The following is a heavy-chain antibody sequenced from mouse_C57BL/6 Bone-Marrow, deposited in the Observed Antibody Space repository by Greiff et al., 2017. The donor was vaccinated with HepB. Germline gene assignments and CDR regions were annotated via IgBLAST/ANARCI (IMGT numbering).Heavy chain of an antibody. CDR1: GFTFSDYY. CDR3: ARRGDYDGDYYAMDY. Sequence: EVHLVESGGGLVQPGGSLKLSCAASGFTFSDYYMYWVRQTPEKRLEWVAYISNGGGSTYYPDTVKGRFTISRDNAKKTLYLQMSRLKSEDTAMYYCARRGDYDGDYYAMDYWGQGTSVTVSS. CDR2: ISNGGGST. J-gene: IGHJ4*01. D-gene: IGHD2-4*01. V-gene: IGHV5-12*01.